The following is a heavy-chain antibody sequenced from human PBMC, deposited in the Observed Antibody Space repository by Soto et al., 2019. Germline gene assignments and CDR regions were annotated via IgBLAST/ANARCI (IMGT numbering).Heavy chain of an antibody. Sequence: QVQLVESGGGVVQPGRSLRLSCAASGFTFSSYAMHWVRQAPGKGLEWVAVISYDGSNKYYADSVKGRFTISRDNSKNTLYLQMNSLRAEDRAVYYCARTAIAGTDYWGQGTLVTVSS. CDR1: GFTFSSYA. D-gene: IGHD6-13*01. CDR3: ARTAIAGTDY. CDR2: ISYDGSNK. V-gene: IGHV3-30-3*01. J-gene: IGHJ4*02.